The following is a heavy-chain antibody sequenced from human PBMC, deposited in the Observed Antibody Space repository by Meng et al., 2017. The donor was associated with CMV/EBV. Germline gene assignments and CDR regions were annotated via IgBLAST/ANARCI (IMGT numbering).Heavy chain of an antibody. CDR2: INHSGST. D-gene: IGHD3-3*01. V-gene: IGHV4-34*01. CDR1: GGSFSGYY. CDR3: ARGFGASDFWSGYPTYYYYYYGMDV. Sequence: SETLSLTCAVYGGSFSGYYWSWIRQPPGKGLERIGEINHSGSTNYNPSLKSRVTISVDTSKNQFSLKLSSVTAADTAVYYCARGFGASDFWSGYPTYYYYYYGMDVWGQGTTVTVSS. J-gene: IGHJ6*02.